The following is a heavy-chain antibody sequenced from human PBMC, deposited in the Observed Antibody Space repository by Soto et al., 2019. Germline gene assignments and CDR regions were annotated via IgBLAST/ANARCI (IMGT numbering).Heavy chain of an antibody. V-gene: IGHV4-30-2*01. CDR3: ARVPDV. Sequence: SQSLSLTCAVSGGSISSGGYSWSWTRQPPGKGLEWIGYIYHSGSTYYNPSLKSRVTISVDRSKNQFSLKLSSVTAADTAVYYCARVPDVWGQGTTVTVSS. CDR2: IYHSGST. CDR1: GGSISSGGYS. J-gene: IGHJ6*01.